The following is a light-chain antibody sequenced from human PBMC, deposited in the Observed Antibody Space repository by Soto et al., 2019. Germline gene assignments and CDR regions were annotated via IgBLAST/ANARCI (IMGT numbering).Light chain of an antibody. V-gene: IGLV2-14*03. J-gene: IGLJ1*01. CDR2: AVS. Sequence: QSVLTQPASVSRSPGQSITISCSGTSSDIGSYYHVAWYQQFPGKSPKLIIYAVSDRPSGVSDRFSGSKSGISASLTISGLQTEDEADYYCISYTARQSYLFGPGTKVTV. CDR1: SSDIGSYYH. CDR3: ISYTARQSYL.